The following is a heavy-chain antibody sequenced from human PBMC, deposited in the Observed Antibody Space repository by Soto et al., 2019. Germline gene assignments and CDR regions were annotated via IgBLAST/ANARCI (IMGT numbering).Heavy chain of an antibody. CDR2: ISSSSSYT. J-gene: IGHJ4*02. D-gene: IGHD3-10*01. Sequence: QVQLVESGGGLVKPGGSLRLSCAASGFTFSDYYMSWIRQAPGKGLEWVSYISSSSSYTNYADSVKGRFTISRDNAKNSQYLQMNSLRAEDTAVYYCARWSYGVRGHPFDYWGQGTLVTVSS. CDR3: ARWSYGVRGHPFDY. CDR1: GFTFSDYY. V-gene: IGHV3-11*05.